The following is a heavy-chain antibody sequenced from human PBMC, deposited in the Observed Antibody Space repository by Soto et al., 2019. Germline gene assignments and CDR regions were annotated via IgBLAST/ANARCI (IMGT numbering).Heavy chain of an antibody. V-gene: IGHV4-59*01. J-gene: IGHJ6*03. D-gene: IGHD1-7*01. CDR2: IYYSGST. CDR3: ARAELELPYYYYYMDV. Sequence: SETLSLTCTVSGGSISSYYWSWIRQPPGKGLEWIGYIYYSGSTNYNPSLKSRVTISVDTSKNQFSLKLSSVTAADTAVYYCARAELELPYYYYYMDVWGQGTTVTVSS. CDR1: GGSISSYY.